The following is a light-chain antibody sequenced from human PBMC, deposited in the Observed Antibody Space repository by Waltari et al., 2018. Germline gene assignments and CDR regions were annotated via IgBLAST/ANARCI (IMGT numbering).Light chain of an antibody. CDR2: DND. CDR3: QSYDISLSGSL. J-gene: IGLJ2*01. CDR1: SSNIGGGYD. V-gene: IGLV1-40*01. Sequence: QSVLTQPPSVSGAPGQRVTISCTGSSSNIGGGYDVQWYQQLPGPAPKLLIYDNDSRPSGVPDRFSGSESGTSASLAITGLQAEDEADYYCQSYDISLSGSLFGGGTKLTVL.